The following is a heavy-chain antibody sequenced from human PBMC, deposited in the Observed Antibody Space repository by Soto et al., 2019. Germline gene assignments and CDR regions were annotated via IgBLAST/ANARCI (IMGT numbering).Heavy chain of an antibody. V-gene: IGHV4-59*02. CDR3: ARDPSPKGGSYSWFDP. D-gene: IGHD1-26*01. Sequence: PSETLSLTCTVSGGSVSSYYWSWIRQPPGKGLEWIGYIYYSGSTNYNPSLKSRVTISVDTSKNQFSLYLQMNSLRAEDTAVYYCARDPSPKGGSYSWFDPWGQGTLVTVSS. CDR1: GGSVSSYY. J-gene: IGHJ5*02. CDR2: IYYSGST.